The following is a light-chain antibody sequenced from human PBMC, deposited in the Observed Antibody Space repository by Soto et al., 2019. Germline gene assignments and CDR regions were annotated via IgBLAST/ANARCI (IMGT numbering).Light chain of an antibody. CDR3: QQYATCPRT. J-gene: IGKJ2*01. CDR1: QNVHID. CDR2: GVS. V-gene: IGKV3-15*01. Sequence: ETMMTQSPASLSVSPGETSTLSCRSSQNVHIDLAWYQQKPGQAPTLLIYGVSARAPGVPARFTGAGSGTEFTLTIRDLQSADCAVYYCQQYATCPRTFGQGTK.